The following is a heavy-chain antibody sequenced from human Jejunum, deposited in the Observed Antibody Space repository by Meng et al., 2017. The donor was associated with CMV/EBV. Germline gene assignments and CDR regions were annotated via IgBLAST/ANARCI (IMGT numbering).Heavy chain of an antibody. V-gene: IGHV3-48*01. D-gene: IGHD6-13*01. CDR1: GVSFGVYG. CDR2: IDSFSSTM. CDR3: ARDSIASALDY. Sequence: CAASGVSFGVYGMNWVRQAPGKGLERLANIDSFSSTMYYIDSIKGRFTSSRDNAKKSLYLQMNSLSAEDTAVYYCARDSIASALDYWGQGVLVTVSS. J-gene: IGHJ4*02.